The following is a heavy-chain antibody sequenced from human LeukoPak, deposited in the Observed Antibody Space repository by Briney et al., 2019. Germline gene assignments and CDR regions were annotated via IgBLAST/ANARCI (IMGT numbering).Heavy chain of an antibody. J-gene: IGHJ5*02. D-gene: IGHD3-3*01. CDR3: ARYNDFWSGPNWFDP. Sequence: GPSVKASCKASGATFSSYAISWLQPAPGQGLELMGGITPIFGTANYEQNFQGRTTITEDASTTAAYMELSSLRSENTAVYYCARYNDFWSGPNWFDPWGQGTLVTVSS. CDR1: GATFSSYA. CDR2: ITPIFGTA. V-gene: IGHV1-69*13.